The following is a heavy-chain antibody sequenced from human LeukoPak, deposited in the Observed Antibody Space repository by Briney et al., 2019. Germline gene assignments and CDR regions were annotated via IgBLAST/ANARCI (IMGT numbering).Heavy chain of an antibody. CDR2: IYHSGST. CDR3: ARDPYGDYGEYYFDY. V-gene: IGHV4-30-2*01. Sequence: PSETLSLTCAVSGGSISSGGYSWSWIRQPPGKGLEWIGYIYHSGSTYYNPSLKSRVTISVDRSKNQFSLKLSSVTAADTAVYYCARDPYGDYGEYYFDYWGQGTLVTVSS. CDR1: GGSISSGGYS. D-gene: IGHD4-17*01. J-gene: IGHJ4*02.